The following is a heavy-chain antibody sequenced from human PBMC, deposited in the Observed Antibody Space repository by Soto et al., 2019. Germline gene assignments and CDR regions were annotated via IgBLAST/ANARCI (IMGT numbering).Heavy chain of an antibody. CDR3: VQGGKGHSRWRGTDY. Sequence: EVQLVESGGGLVQPGGSLRLSCSASGFTFSTYAMHWVRQAPGKGLEYVSGISSNGGSTYYADSVKGTFIISRDNSKSTVNHQMSTVRPEDTAVYYSVQGGKGHSRWRGTDYWGQGTLVTVSS. J-gene: IGHJ4*02. V-gene: IGHV3-64D*06. CDR2: ISSNGGST. CDR1: GFTFSTYA. D-gene: IGHD1-26*01.